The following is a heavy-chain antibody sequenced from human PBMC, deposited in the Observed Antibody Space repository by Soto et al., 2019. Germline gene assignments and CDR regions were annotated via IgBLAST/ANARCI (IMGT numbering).Heavy chain of an antibody. J-gene: IGHJ4*02. Sequence: ASVKVSCKASGYSLTEYYLHWVRQAPGQGLEGMGWINPTTGGTTYAHKFEGRVTMTRDRSVNTTYMELSRLRSDDTALYFCARASGSPLTGYAPLEFWGQGSLVTVSS. CDR3: ARASGSPLTGYAPLEF. CDR1: GYSLTEYY. V-gene: IGHV1-2*02. D-gene: IGHD2-2*01. CDR2: INPTTGGT.